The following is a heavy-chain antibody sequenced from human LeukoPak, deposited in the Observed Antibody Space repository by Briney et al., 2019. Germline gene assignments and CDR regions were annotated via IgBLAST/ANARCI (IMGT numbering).Heavy chain of an antibody. V-gene: IGHV1-2*02. D-gene: IGHD6-13*01. Sequence: GASVKVSCKASGYRFTDYYMHWVRQAPGQGLEWMGWFNPKTGGTKYAQRFQGRVTMTTDTTISTAYMELTRLRSDDTAVYYCASALNSRSSSCWGQGTRVTVSS. CDR1: GYRFTDYY. J-gene: IGHJ4*02. CDR2: FNPKTGGT. CDR3: ASALNSRSSSC.